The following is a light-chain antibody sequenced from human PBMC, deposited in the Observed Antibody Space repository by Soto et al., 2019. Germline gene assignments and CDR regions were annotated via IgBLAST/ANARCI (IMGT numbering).Light chain of an antibody. CDR3: LQYEDCPPA. CDR1: QDISNY. Sequence: DIEMTQSPSSLSASVGNRVTITCQASQDISNYLNWYQQKTGRAPKLLIYDASSLESGVSSRFSGSGSGSHFTFTLSSLQPDDIATYYCLQYEDCPPAFGQGTRLDIK. J-gene: IGKJ5*01. V-gene: IGKV1-33*01. CDR2: DAS.